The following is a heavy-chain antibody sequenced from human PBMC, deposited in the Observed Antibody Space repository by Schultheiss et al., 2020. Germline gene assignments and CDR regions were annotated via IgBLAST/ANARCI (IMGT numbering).Heavy chain of an antibody. CDR3: ARGAYAGYDSGNFYGMDV. CDR2: IGSSASYI. Sequence: GGSLRLSCAASGFTFSSYAMHWVRQAPGKGLEWVSFIGSSASYIFYADSVKGRFTISRDNAKNSLFLQMDRLRAEDTAVYYCARGAYAGYDSGNFYGMDVWGQGTTVTVSS. D-gene: IGHD5-12*01. V-gene: IGHV3-21*01. J-gene: IGHJ6*02. CDR1: GFTFSSYA.